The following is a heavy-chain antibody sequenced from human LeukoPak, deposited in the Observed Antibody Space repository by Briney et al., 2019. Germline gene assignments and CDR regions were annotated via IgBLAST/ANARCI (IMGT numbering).Heavy chain of an antibody. D-gene: IGHD3-10*01. CDR1: GFTFSIYW. V-gene: IGHV3-7*01. CDR3: ARPSYNSGSFFDY. J-gene: IGHJ4*02. CDR2: IKYDGNEM. Sequence: GGSLRLSCTASGFTFSIYWMSWVRQAPGKGPEWVANIKYDGNEMYYVDSVKGRFSISRDNAKNSLYLQMNSLRVEDTAVYYCARPSYNSGSFFDYWAQGSLVTVS.